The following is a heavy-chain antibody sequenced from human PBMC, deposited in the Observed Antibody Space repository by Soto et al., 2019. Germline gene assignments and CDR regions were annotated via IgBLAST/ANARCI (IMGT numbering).Heavy chain of an antibody. J-gene: IGHJ5*02. CDR1: GFTFSSYA. Sequence: QVQLVESGGGVVQPGRSLRLSCAASGFTFSSYAMHWVRQAPGKGLEWVAVISYDGSNKYYADSVKGRFTISRDNSKNTLYLQMNSLRAEDTAVYYCARDQMVFGVGDWFDPWGQGTLVTVSS. V-gene: IGHV3-30-3*01. CDR2: ISYDGSNK. CDR3: ARDQMVFGVGDWFDP. D-gene: IGHD3-3*01.